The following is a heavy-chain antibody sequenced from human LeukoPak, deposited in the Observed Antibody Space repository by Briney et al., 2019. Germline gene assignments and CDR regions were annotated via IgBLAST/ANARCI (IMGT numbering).Heavy chain of an antibody. Sequence: GGSLRLSCAASGFTFSSYAMHWVRQAPGKGLEWVSYISSGSSTIYYADSMKGRFTISRDNAKNSLYLQMNSLRDEDTAVYYCASRRESFDYWGQGTLVTVSS. J-gene: IGHJ4*02. V-gene: IGHV3-48*02. CDR2: ISSGSSTI. CDR3: ASRRESFDY. CDR1: GFTFSSYA.